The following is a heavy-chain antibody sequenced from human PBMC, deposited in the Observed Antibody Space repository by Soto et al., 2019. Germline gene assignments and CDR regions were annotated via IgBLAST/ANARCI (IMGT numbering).Heavy chain of an antibody. CDR2: ISGSGGST. CDR3: AKERVTGFLEWLLEDGMDV. Sequence: GGSLRLSCAASGFTFSSYAMSWVRQAPGKGLEWVSAISGSGGSTYYADSVKGRFTISRDNSKNTLYLQMNSLRAEDTAVYYWAKERVTGFLEWLLEDGMDVWGQGTTVTVSS. V-gene: IGHV3-23*01. D-gene: IGHD3-3*01. CDR1: GFTFSSYA. J-gene: IGHJ6*02.